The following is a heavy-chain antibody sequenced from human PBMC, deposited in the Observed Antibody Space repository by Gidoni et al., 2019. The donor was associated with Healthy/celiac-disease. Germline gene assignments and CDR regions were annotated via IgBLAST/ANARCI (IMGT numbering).Heavy chain of an antibody. Sequence: GQLVETGGGLIQPGGSLRLSCAASGFTVSSNYMSWVRQAPGKGLEWVSVIYSGGSTYYPDSVKGRFTISRDNSKNTLYLQMNSLRAEDTAVYYCARETRDYSSPYFDYWDQGTLVTVSS. CDR2: IYSGGST. CDR3: ARETRDYSSPYFDY. J-gene: IGHJ4*02. D-gene: IGHD4-4*01. V-gene: IGHV3-53*02. CDR1: GFTVSSNY.